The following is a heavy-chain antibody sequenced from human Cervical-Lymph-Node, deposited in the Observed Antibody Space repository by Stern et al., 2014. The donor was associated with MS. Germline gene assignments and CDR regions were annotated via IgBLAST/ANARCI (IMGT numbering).Heavy chain of an antibody. D-gene: IGHD2-8*01. CDR1: GYNFTRYG. J-gene: IGHJ3*02. V-gene: IGHV1-18*01. Sequence: VQLVESGAEVKKPGASVKVSCKASGYNFTRYGVSWVRQAPGQGLEWMGWISAYNGNTNYAQRLQGRVTMTTDTSTSTAYMELRSLRSDDTAMYYCARDRRYCSNDICLDAFDIWGQGTMVTVSS. CDR3: ARDRRYCSNDICLDAFDI. CDR2: ISAYNGNT.